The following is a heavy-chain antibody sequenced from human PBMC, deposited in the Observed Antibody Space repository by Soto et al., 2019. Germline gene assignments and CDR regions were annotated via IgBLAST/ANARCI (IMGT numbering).Heavy chain of an antibody. J-gene: IGHJ4*02. V-gene: IGHV2-5*02. Sequence: QITLKESGPPLVKPTQTLTLTCTFSGFSLSTSGVGVGWIRQSPGKALELLAVIYWDDDKRYRPSLTSRLTITKATSKNQVVLTMTNMDPVDTATYYCAHKGPHDWPLDYWGQGTLVTVSS. CDR1: GFSLSTSGVG. D-gene: IGHD3-9*01. CDR2: IYWDDDK. CDR3: AHKGPHDWPLDY.